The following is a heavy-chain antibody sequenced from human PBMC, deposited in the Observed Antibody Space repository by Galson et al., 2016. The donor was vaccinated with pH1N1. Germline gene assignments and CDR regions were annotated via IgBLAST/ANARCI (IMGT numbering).Heavy chain of an antibody. D-gene: IGHD5-12*01. CDR3: AKDAGYSGYVGAYFDY. J-gene: IGHJ4*02. V-gene: IGHV3-9*01. Sequence: SLRLSCAASGFTFDDYAMHWVRQAPGKGLEWVSGISWNSGSIGYADSVKGRFTISRDNAKNSLYLQMNSLRAEDTALYYCAKDAGYSGYVGAYFDYWGQGTLVTVSS. CDR1: GFTFDDYA. CDR2: ISWNSGSI.